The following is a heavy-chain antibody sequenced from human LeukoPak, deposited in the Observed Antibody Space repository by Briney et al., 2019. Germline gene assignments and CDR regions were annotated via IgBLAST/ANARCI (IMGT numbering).Heavy chain of an antibody. V-gene: IGHV3-23*01. CDR1: GFTFSSYA. Sequence: PGGSLRLSCAASGFTFSSYAMSWVRQAPGKGLEWVSSISVGGSSTFYADSVKGRSTSSRDNSNNMLYLQMNSLRAEDTAVYYCAKRVGSSGWPYDCWGQGTLVTVSS. CDR3: AKRVGSSGWPYDC. J-gene: IGHJ4*02. D-gene: IGHD6-19*01. CDR2: ISVGGSST.